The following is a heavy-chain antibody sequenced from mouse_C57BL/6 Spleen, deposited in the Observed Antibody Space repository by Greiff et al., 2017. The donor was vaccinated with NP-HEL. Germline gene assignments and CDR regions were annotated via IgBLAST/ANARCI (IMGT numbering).Heavy chain of an antibody. CDR1: GFNIKDDY. CDR2: IDPENGDT. CDR3: TTELRFCSY. V-gene: IGHV14-4*01. D-gene: IGHD1-1*01. Sequence: VQLQQSGAELVRPGASVKLSCTASGFNIKDDYMHWVKQRPEQGLEWIGWIDPENGDTEYASKFQGKATITADTSSNTAYLQLSSLTSEDTAVYYCTTELRFCSYWGQGTLVTVSA. J-gene: IGHJ3*01.